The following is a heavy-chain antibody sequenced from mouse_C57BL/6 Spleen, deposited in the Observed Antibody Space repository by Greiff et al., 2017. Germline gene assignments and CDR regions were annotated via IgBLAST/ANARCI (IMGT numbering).Heavy chain of an antibody. D-gene: IGHD2-2*01. CDR2: IYPGSGNT. J-gene: IGHJ2*01. V-gene: IGHV1-76*01. Sequence: QVQLQQSGAELVRPGASVKLSCKASGYTFTDYYINWVKQRPGQGLEWIARIYPGSGNTYYNEKFKGKATLTAEKSSSTAYMQLSSLTSEDSAVYFCARSFGSYYFDYWGQGTTLTVSS. CDR3: ARSFGSYYFDY. CDR1: GYTFTDYY.